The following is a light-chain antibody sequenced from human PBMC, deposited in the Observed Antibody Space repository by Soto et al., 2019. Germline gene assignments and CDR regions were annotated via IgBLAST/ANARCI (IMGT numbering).Light chain of an antibody. CDR2: KAS. CDR3: QHYNSYSEA. Sequence: DIQMTQSPSSLSASVGDIVTITCRASQTISSWLAWYQQKPGKAPKLLIYKASTLKSGVPSRFSGSGSGTEFTLTISSLQPDDFATYYCQHYNSYSEAFGQGTK. V-gene: IGKV1-5*03. CDR1: QTISSW. J-gene: IGKJ1*01.